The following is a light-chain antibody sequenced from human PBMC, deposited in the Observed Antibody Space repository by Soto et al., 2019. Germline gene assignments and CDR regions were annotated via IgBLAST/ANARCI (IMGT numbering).Light chain of an antibody. J-gene: IGLJ1*01. Sequence: QSALTQPASMSGSPGQSITISCTGTSIDVGGYNYLSWYQQHPGKAPKLMIYEVSNRPSGVSNRFSGSKSGNTASLTISGLQAEDEADYYCSSYTSSSTLGVFGTGTKVTVL. V-gene: IGLV2-14*01. CDR2: EVS. CDR1: SIDVGGYNY. CDR3: SSYTSSSTLGV.